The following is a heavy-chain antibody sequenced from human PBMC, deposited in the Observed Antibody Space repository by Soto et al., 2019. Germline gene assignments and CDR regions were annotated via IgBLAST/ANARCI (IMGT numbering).Heavy chain of an antibody. Sequence: EVQLVESGGGLVQPGGSLRLSCAASGFTFSSYAMTWVRQAPGKGLEWVSVISDSDNATYYADSVKGRLTISRDNSKNTLYLQFNSLRAEDTAVYYCAKGASRSAWSASDNWGQGTLVTVSS. CDR1: GFTFSSYA. V-gene: IGHV3-23*04. J-gene: IGHJ4*02. D-gene: IGHD6-19*01. CDR2: ISDSDNAT. CDR3: AKGASRSAWSASDN.